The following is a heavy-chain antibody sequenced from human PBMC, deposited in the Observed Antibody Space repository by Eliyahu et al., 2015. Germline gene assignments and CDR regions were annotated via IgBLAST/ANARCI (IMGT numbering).Heavy chain of an antibody. V-gene: IGHV4-59*01. CDR3: ARMAVVTGVDFDY. CDR1: GGSIDPYY. Sequence: QVQLQESGPGLVKTSETLSLTCTVXGGSIDPYYWGWIRQPPGQGLELIGYIYYTGNTNYNPSLKSRVTMSVDTSENQISLKLTSVTAADTAVYYCARMAVVTGVDFDYWGQGTLVTVSS. D-gene: IGHD2-21*02. CDR2: IYYTGNT. J-gene: IGHJ4*02.